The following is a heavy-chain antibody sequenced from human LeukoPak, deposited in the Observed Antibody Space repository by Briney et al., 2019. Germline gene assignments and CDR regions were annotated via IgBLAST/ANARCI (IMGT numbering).Heavy chain of an antibody. D-gene: IGHD5-18*01. Sequence: PSETLSLTCTVSGGSISSSSYYWGWIRQPPGKGLEWIGSIYYSGSTYYNPSLKSRVTISVDTSKNQFSLKLSSVTAADTAVYYCARESPYSRPYYYMVVWGKGTTVTVSS. CDR1: GGSISSSSYY. V-gene: IGHV4-39*07. CDR2: IYYSGST. J-gene: IGHJ6*03. CDR3: ARESPYSRPYYYMVV.